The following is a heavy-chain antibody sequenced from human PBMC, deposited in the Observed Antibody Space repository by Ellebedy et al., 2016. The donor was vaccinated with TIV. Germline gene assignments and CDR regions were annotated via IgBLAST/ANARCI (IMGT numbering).Heavy chain of an antibody. D-gene: IGHD1-26*01. CDR3: TTAEWELPIHDAFDI. CDR2: IKSKTDGGTT. J-gene: IGHJ3*02. CDR1: GFTFSNAW. V-gene: IGHV3-15*01. Sequence: GGSLRLSXAASGFTFSNAWMSWVRQAPGKGLEWVGRIKSKTDGGTTDYAAPVKGRFTISRDDSKNTLYLQMNSLKTEDTAVYYCTTAEWELPIHDAFDIWGQGTMVTVSS.